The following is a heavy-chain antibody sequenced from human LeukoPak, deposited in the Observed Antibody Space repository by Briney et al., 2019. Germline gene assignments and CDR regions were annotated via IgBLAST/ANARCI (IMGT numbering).Heavy chain of an antibody. CDR1: GFTVSSNY. Sequence: PGGSLRLSCAASGFTVSSNYMSWVRQAPGKGLEWVSVIYSGGSTYYADSVKGRFTISRDNSKNTLYLQMNSLRPEDTAVYYCARDSRLTTIFGVVSNWGQATLVTVSS. V-gene: IGHV3-66*02. CDR2: IYSGGST. J-gene: IGHJ4*02. CDR3: ARDSRLTTIFGVVSN. D-gene: IGHD3-3*01.